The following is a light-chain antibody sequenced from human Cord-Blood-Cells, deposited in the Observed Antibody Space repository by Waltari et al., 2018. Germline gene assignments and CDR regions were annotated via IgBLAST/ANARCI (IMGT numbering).Light chain of an antibody. CDR1: QSVSSY. Sequence: EIVLTQSSATMSLSPGERATLSCRASQSVSSYLAWYQQKPGQAPRLLIYDASNRATGIPARYSGSESGTDFTLTISSLEPEDFAVYYCQQRSNWWTFGPGTKVEIK. CDR2: DAS. J-gene: IGKJ1*01. CDR3: QQRSNWWT. V-gene: IGKV3-11*01.